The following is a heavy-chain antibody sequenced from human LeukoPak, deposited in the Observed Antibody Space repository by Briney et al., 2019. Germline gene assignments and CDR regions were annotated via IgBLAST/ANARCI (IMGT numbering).Heavy chain of an antibody. CDR1: GGSVSSGDYY. D-gene: IGHD2-8*01. J-gene: IGHJ2*01. Sequence: KTSQTLSLTCTVSGGSVSSGDYYWSWIRQTPGKGLEWMGYIYYTGTTYYNPSLKSRVIISVDTSKNQFSLKVSSVTAVDTAVYYCARDPYCTNGVCYTKWYFDLWGRGTLVTVSS. V-gene: IGHV4-30-4*01. CDR3: ARDPYCTNGVCYTKWYFDL. CDR2: IYYTGTT.